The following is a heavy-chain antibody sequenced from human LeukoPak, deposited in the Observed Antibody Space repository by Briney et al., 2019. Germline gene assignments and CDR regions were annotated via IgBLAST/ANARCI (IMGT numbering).Heavy chain of an antibody. CDR1: GFTVSSNS. D-gene: IGHD5-12*01. V-gene: IGHV3-53*01. CDR3: ARPSGYWKGEFDY. Sequence: GGSLRLSCTGSGFTVSSNSMSWVRQAPGKGLEWVSFIYSDNTHYSDSVKGRFTISRDNAKNSLYLQMNSLRAEDTAVYYCARPSGYWKGEFDYWGQGTLVTVSS. CDR2: IYSDNT. J-gene: IGHJ4*02.